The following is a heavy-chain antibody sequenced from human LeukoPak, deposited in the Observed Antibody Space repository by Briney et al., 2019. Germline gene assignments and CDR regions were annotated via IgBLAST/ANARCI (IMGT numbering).Heavy chain of an antibody. CDR2: IHPSGGST. Sequence: SVTVSFMASGYTFTDYYIHWVGQAPGQGLEWMGLIHPSGGSTTYAQKFQGRVTVTSDTSTSTVYMELSSLRSEDTAVYYCARVSADAGTGYWGQGTLVTVSS. V-gene: IGHV1-46*01. CDR1: GYTFTDYY. D-gene: IGHD6-13*01. J-gene: IGHJ4*02. CDR3: ARVSADAGTGY.